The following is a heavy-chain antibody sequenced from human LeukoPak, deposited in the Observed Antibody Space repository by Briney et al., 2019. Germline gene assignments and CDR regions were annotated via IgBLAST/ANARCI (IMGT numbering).Heavy chain of an antibody. D-gene: IGHD6-13*01. Sequence: GGSLRLSCAASGFTFSSYWMSWVRQAPGKGLEWVANIKQDGSEKYYVDSVKGRFTISRDNAKNSLYLQMNSLRAEDTAVYYCARAGIAAAGTRIGYYYGMDVWGQGTTVTVSS. V-gene: IGHV3-7*04. CDR3: ARAGIAAAGTRIGYYYGMDV. CDR2: IKQDGSEK. J-gene: IGHJ6*02. CDR1: GFTFSSYW.